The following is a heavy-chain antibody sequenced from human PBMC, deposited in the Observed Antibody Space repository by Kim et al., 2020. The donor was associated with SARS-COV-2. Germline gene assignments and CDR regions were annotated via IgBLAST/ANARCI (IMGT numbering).Heavy chain of an antibody. V-gene: IGHV3-30*03. Sequence: ADSGKGRFTISRNNSQKTLYLQMNSLSAEDTAVYYCARAVGIEARPGGIWGQGTTVTVSS. J-gene: IGHJ6*02. D-gene: IGHD1-1*01. CDR3: ARAVGIEARPGGI.